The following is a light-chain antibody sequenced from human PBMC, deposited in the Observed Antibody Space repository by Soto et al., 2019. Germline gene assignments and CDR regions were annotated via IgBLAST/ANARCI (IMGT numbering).Light chain of an antibody. V-gene: IGLV2-8*01. CDR2: EVS. CDR3: SSYGGSNNLV. CDR1: SSDVGRYDY. Sequence: QSALTQPPSASGSPGQSVTISCTGTSSDVGRYDYVSWYQHHPDKAPKLIIFEVSKRPSGVPDRFSGSKSGNTASLTVSGLRAEDEADYYCSSYGGSNNLVFGGGTKLTVL. J-gene: IGLJ3*02.